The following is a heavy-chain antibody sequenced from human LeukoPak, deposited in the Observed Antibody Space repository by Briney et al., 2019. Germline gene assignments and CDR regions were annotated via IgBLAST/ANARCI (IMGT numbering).Heavy chain of an antibody. CDR1: GFTFSDYG. J-gene: IGHJ4*02. V-gene: IGHV3-48*04. CDR2: VSGKSIAI. Sequence: PGRSLRLSCSASGFTFSDYGMNWVRQAPGEGIEWLSFVSGKSIAIYYADSVKGRFTISRDNAKESVYLHMSSLGAEDTAVYYCARDQYGYSSYPDYWGQGNLVTVSS. CDR3: ARDQYGYSSYPDY. D-gene: IGHD5-18*01.